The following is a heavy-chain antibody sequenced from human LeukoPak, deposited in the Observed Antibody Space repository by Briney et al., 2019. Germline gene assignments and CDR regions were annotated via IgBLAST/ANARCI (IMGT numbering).Heavy chain of an antibody. J-gene: IGHJ6*02. CDR3: ARWGTMAYGDYVTSSRPYYYYGMDV. CDR1: GGSISSGGYY. D-gene: IGHD4-17*01. CDR2: IYYSGST. V-gene: IGHV4-31*03. Sequence: NPSQTLSLTCTVSGGSISSGGYYWSWIRQHPGKGLEWIGYIYYSGSTYYNPSLKSRVTMSVDTSKNQFSLKLSSVTAADTAVYYCARWGTMAYGDYVTSSRPYYYYGMDVWGQGTTVTVSS.